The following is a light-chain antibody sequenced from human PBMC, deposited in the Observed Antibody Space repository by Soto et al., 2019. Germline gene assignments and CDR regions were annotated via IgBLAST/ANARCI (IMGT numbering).Light chain of an antibody. CDR2: GAS. V-gene: IGKV3-20*01. CDR3: QQYGRPPRAT. J-gene: IGKJ5*01. Sequence: DIVMTQSPGTLSVSPGERATLSCRASQSVGTNLAWYQQRPGQAPRLLIYGASSRATGIPDRFSGGGSGTDFTLSISKVEPEDFAVYYCQQYGRPPRATFGQGTRLEIK. CDR1: QSVGTN.